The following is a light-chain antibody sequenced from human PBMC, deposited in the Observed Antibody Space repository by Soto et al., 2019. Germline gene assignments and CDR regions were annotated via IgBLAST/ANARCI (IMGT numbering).Light chain of an antibody. V-gene: IGKV3-11*01. J-gene: IGKJ4*01. CDR2: DAS. Sequence: DIVLTQSPATLSLSPGESATLSCRASQSVSRYLAWYQQKPGQAPRLLIYDASNRATGIPARFSGSGSGTDFTLTISSLEPEDFAVYYCQQRSDWPSTFGGGTKVQIK. CDR3: QQRSDWPST. CDR1: QSVSRY.